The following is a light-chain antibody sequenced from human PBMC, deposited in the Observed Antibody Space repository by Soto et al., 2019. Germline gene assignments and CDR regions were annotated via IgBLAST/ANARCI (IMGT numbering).Light chain of an antibody. Sequence: EIVMTQSPVTLSVSPVERVTLPCRASQSVSSNLAWYQQKPGQAPSLLIYGAFTRATGIPARFSGTGSGTEFTLTISSLQSEEFALYYCQQYNDWPLTFGQGTKVDIK. CDR2: GAF. CDR1: QSVSSN. J-gene: IGKJ1*01. CDR3: QQYNDWPLT. V-gene: IGKV3-15*01.